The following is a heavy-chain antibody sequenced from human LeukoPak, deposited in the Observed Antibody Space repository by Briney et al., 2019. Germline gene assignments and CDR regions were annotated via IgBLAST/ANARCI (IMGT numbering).Heavy chain of an antibody. Sequence: PGGSLRLSCAGSGFTFSSYGMSWVRQAPGKGLEWVSAIRGTGTSTYYADSVKGRFTISRDNSKNTLYLQMNSLRAEDTAVYYCARGEQWLVQRYYYYYMDVWGKGTTVTISS. CDR2: IRGTGTST. V-gene: IGHV3-23*01. CDR1: GFTFSSYG. J-gene: IGHJ6*03. D-gene: IGHD6-19*01. CDR3: ARGEQWLVQRYYYYYMDV.